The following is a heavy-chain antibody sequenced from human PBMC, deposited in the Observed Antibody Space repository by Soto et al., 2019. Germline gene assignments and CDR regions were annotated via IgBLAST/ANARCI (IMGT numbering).Heavy chain of an antibody. J-gene: IGHJ6*02. V-gene: IGHV3-30-3*01. D-gene: IGHD2-15*01. Sequence: GALRLSCAASGFTFSSYAMHWVRQAPGKGLEWVAVISYDGSNKYYADSVKGRFTISRDNSKNTLYLQMNSLRAEDTAVYYCASEGEYCSGGSCAYGMDVWGQGTTVTVSS. CDR1: GFTFSSYA. CDR2: ISYDGSNK. CDR3: ASEGEYCSGGSCAYGMDV.